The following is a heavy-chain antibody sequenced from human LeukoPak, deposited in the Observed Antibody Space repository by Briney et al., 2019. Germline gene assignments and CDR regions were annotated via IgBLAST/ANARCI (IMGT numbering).Heavy chain of an antibody. CDR1: GFTFSSYA. Sequence: PGGSLRLSCAASGFTFSSYAMSWVRQAPGKGLEWVSAISGSGGSTYYADSVKGRFTISRDNSKNTLYLQMNSLGAEDTAVYYCANTVAQSSRYYYYGMDVWGQGTTVTVSS. J-gene: IGHJ6*02. CDR2: ISGSGGST. CDR3: ANTVAQSSRYYYYGMDV. V-gene: IGHV3-23*01. D-gene: IGHD4-23*01.